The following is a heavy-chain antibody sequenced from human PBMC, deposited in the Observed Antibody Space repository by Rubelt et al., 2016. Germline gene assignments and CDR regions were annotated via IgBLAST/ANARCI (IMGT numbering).Heavy chain of an antibody. J-gene: IGHJ4*02. D-gene: IGHD6-19*01. Sequence: VQLVESGGGVVQPGRSLRLSCAASGFTFTNYWTHWVRQAPGKGLVWFSRIRSDGRSTSYADSVKGRLHNCRGNAKNRLYRQRNSVRVEETAVYYWAREKRGSGCFDYWGQGTMVTVSS. CDR3: AREKRGSGCFDY. CDR1: GFTFTNYW. CDR2: IRSDGRST. V-gene: IGHV3-74*01.